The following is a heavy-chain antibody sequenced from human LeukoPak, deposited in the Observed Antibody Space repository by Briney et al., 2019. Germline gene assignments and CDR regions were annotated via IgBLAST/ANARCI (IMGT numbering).Heavy chain of an antibody. CDR3: AKDNSGWYGSGFDY. J-gene: IGHJ4*02. D-gene: IGHD6-19*01. CDR1: GFTFSSYA. CDR2: ISGSGGST. Sequence: GGSLRLSCAASGFTFSSYAMSWVRQAPGKGLEGVSAISGSGGSTYYADSVKGRFTISRDNSKNTLYLQMNSLRAEDTAVYYCAKDNSGWYGSGFDYWGQGTLVTVSS. V-gene: IGHV3-23*01.